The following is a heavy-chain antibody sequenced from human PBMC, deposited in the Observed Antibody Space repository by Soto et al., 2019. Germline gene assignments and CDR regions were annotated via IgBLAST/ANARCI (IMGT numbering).Heavy chain of an antibody. D-gene: IGHD3-22*01. CDR1: RGTFTNYA. CDR2: IMPSFGSG. Sequence: QVYLVQSGAEVKKPGSSVKVSCKALRGTFTNYAFSWVRQAPGQGLEWMGGIMPSFGSGNYAQKFQGRINITADESTSSVYVELTSLRSEDTAVYYCARDRAGYYSHFVYWGQGTLVTVSS. V-gene: IGHV1-69*01. CDR3: ARDRAGYYSHFVY. J-gene: IGHJ4*02.